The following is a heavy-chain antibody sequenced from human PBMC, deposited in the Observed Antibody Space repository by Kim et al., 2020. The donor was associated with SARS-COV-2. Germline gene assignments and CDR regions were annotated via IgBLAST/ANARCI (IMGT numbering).Heavy chain of an antibody. CDR2: ISQNGFRT. J-gene: IGHJ4*02. CDR3: GRWGGGFDL. D-gene: IGHD3-16*01. V-gene: IGHV3-7*03. CDR1: GFTFNNYS. Sequence: GGSLRLSCEASGFTFNNYSMSWVRQAPGKGLEWVTRISQNGFRTDYVDSLRGRFTISSDNAKSSVNLQMNSLRAEHTALYYCGRWGGGFDLWGQGTRVTVSS.